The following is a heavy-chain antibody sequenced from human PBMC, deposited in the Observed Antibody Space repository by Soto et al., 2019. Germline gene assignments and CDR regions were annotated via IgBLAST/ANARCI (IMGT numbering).Heavy chain of an antibody. D-gene: IGHD3-9*01. V-gene: IGHV5-51*01. CDR2: IYPGDSDA. CDR3: ARQADYNILTGYFYYFDY. J-gene: IGHJ4*02. Sequence: GESLKISCKSSGYSFTDYWIGWVRQMPGKGLEWMGIIYPGDSDARYSPSFQGQVTISVDTSINTAFLRWNSLAASDAAMYYCARQADYNILTGYFYYFDYWGQGSLVTVSS. CDR1: GYSFTDYW.